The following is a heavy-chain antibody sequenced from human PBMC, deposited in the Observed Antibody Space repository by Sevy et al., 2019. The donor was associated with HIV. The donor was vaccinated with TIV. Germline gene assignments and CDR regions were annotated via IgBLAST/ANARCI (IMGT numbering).Heavy chain of an antibody. CDR1: GFTVIYNY. CDR3: ARLNKVNWIDA. CDR2: IYSGGST. Sequence: GGSLRLSCAASGFTVIYNYMSWVRQAPGKGLEWVSVIYSGGSTYYGDSVKGRFTISRVNSKNTLFLQMDSLRVEDTAVYYCARLNKVNWIDAWGQGTLVTVSS. V-gene: IGHV3-53*01. J-gene: IGHJ5*02.